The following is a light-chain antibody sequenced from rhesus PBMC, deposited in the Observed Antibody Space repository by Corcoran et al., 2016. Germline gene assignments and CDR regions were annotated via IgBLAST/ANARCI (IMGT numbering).Light chain of an antibody. CDR2: EAS. CDR1: QGITND. J-gene: IGKJ2*01. CDR3: QHYYSTPYS. Sequence: DIQMTQSPSSLSASIGDRVTITCRASQGITNDLAWYKQKPGETPKLLIYEASSLQSGLPSRFRGSGSGTDFTLTISSLQSEDFATYYCQHYYSTPYSFGQGTKVEIK. V-gene: IGKV1-25*01.